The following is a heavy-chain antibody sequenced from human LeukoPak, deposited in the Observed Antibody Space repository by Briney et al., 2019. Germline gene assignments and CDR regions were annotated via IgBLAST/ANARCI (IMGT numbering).Heavy chain of an antibody. CDR1: THSLFTNGVA. V-gene: IGHV6-1*01. Sequence: SQTLSLTCAISTHSLFTNGVAWNWIRQSPSRGLEWLGRTYYTSQGHNDYAVSLKSRITLKPNTYKNQQPLQRSSVTPVDAATYSCARGRVSAFDNRGQGTLVSVSS. CDR3: ARGRVSAFDN. CDR2: TYYTSQGHN. J-gene: IGHJ4*02.